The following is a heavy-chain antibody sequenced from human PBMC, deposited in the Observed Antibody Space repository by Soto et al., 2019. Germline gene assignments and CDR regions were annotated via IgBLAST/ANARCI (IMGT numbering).Heavy chain of an antibody. CDR2: SANEADRYIT. CDR1: GYSFSGHY. V-gene: IGHV3-72*01. D-gene: IGHD2-21*01. J-gene: IGHJ6*02. CDR3: ARAAYLHGLDV. Sequence: EVQLVGSGGDLVQPGGSLRLSCAVSGYSFSGHYMDWVRQAPGKGLEWVARSANEADRYITDYAASVKGRFTISRDESENSLYLQMMGLTTEDTAVYYCARAAYLHGLDVWGQGTTVTVSS.